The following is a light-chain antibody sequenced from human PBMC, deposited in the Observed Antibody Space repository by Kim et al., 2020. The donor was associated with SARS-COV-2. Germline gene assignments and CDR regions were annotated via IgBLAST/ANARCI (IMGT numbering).Light chain of an antibody. V-gene: IGKV1-5*03. Sequence: SASVGDRVTITCRASQSISSWLAWYQQKPGKAPKLLIYKASSLESGVPSRFSGSGSGTEFTLTISSLQPDDFATYYCQQYNSMTYTFGQGTKLEIK. CDR2: KAS. CDR1: QSISSW. CDR3: QQYNSMTYT. J-gene: IGKJ2*01.